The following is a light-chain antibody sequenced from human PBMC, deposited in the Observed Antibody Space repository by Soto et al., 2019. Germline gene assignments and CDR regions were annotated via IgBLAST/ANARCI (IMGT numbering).Light chain of an antibody. CDR2: EVS. CDR3: SSYTSSSTLLYV. J-gene: IGLJ1*01. Sequence: QSALTQPASVSGSPGQSITISCTGTSSDVGGYNYVSWYQQHPGKAPKLMIYEVSNRPSGGSNRFSGSKSGNTASLTISGLQAEDEADYYCSSYTSSSTLLYVFGTGTKLTVL. CDR1: SSDVGGYNY. V-gene: IGLV2-14*01.